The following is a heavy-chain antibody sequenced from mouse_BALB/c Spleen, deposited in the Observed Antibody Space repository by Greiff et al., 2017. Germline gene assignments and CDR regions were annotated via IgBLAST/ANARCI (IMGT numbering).Heavy chain of an antibody. CDR1: GFTFSSYA. Sequence: EVQGVESGGGLVKPGGSLKLSCAASGFTFSSYAMSWVRQSPEKRLEWVAEISSGGSYTYYPDTVTGRFTISRDNAKNTLYLEMSSLRSEDTAMYYCAREYSHMDYWGQGTSVTVSS. V-gene: IGHV5-9-4*01. J-gene: IGHJ4*01. CDR3: AREYSHMDY. CDR2: ISSGGSYT.